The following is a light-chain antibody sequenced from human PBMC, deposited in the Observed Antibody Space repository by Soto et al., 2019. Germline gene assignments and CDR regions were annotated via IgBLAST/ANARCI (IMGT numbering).Light chain of an antibody. CDR1: QSIRNY. Sequence: DIQMTQSPSSLSASVGDRVTITCRASQSIRNYLNWYQQKPGNAPKLLISAASSLQRGVPSRFSGSGPGTEYTLTITSLQPEDFATYYCQQSLSTPPEWTFGQGTKVEVK. J-gene: IGKJ1*01. CDR2: AAS. CDR3: QQSLSTPPEWT. V-gene: IGKV1-39*01.